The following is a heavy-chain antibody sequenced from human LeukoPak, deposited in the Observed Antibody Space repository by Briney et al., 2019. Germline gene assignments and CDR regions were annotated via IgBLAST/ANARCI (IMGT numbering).Heavy chain of an antibody. CDR3: ARWELSGEGRYFDY. D-gene: IGHD1-26*01. Sequence: ASVKVSCKASGYTFTGYYMHWVRQAPGQGLEWMGWINPNSGGTNYAQKFQGRVTMTRDTSISTAYMELSRLGSDDTAVYYCARWELSGEGRYFDYWGQGTLVTVSS. V-gene: IGHV1-2*02. CDR2: INPNSGGT. J-gene: IGHJ4*02. CDR1: GYTFTGYY.